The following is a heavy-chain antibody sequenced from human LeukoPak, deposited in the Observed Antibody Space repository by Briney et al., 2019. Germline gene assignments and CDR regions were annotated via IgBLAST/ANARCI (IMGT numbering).Heavy chain of an antibody. Sequence: PSETLALTCTVSGGSISSGSYYWSWIRQPAGKGLEWIGRIYTSGSTNYNPSLKSRVTMSVDTSKNQFSLKLSSVTAADTAVYYCARGSPLRPWGQGTLVTVSS. J-gene: IGHJ5*02. CDR1: GGSISSGSYY. CDR2: IYTSGST. CDR3: ARGSPLRP. V-gene: IGHV4-61*02.